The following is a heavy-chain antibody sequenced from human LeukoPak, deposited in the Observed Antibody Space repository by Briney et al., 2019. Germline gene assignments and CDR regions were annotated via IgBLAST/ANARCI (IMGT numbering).Heavy chain of an antibody. CDR1: GGTFSSYA. Sequence: SVKVSCKASGGTFSSYAISWVRQAPGQGLERMGRIIPILGIANYAQKFQGRVTITADKSTSTAYMELSSLRSEDTAVYYCARSRDTYYYDSSGYPVDYWGQGTLVTVSS. CDR3: ARSRDTYYYDSSGYPVDY. J-gene: IGHJ4*02. V-gene: IGHV1-69*04. CDR2: IIPILGIA. D-gene: IGHD3-22*01.